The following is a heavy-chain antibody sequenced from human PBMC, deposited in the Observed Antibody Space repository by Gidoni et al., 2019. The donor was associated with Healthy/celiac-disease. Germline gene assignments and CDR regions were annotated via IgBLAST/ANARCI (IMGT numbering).Heavy chain of an antibody. CDR3: ARSVAGTSLDY. J-gene: IGHJ4*02. D-gene: IGHD6-19*01. CDR1: GGSISSYY. CDR2: IYYSGST. V-gene: IGHV4-59*01. Sequence: QVQLQESGPGLVKPSETLSLPCTVSGGSISSYYWSWLRQPPGKGLEWIGYIYYSGSTNYNPSLKSRVTISVDTSKNQFSLKLSSVTAADTAVYYCARSVAGTSLDYWGQGTLVTVSS.